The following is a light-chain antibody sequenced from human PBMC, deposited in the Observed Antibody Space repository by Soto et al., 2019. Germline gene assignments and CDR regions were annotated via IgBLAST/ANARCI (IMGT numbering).Light chain of an antibody. Sequence: QSVLTQPPSLSGTPGQRVTISCSGSNSNIGRYSVNWYQHFPGTAPKILIYSDDERPSGVPDRFSGSKSGTSASLAISGLQSEDEAEYYSAAWDDNLNGPLFRGGTQLTVL. J-gene: IGLJ3*02. CDR2: SDD. V-gene: IGLV1-44*01. CDR1: NSNIGRYS. CDR3: AAWDDNLNGPL.